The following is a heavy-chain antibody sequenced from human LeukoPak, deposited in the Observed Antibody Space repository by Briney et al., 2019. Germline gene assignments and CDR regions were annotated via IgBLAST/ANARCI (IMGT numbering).Heavy chain of an antibody. Sequence: PSETLSLTCGAYGGSFSGYYWSWIRQPPGKGLEWIGEINHSGSTNYNPSLKSRVTISVDTSKNQFSLKLSSVTAADTAVYYCARGRSYSSSWYRLGYYFDYWGQGTLVTVSS. CDR1: GGSFSGYY. CDR2: INHSGST. CDR3: ARGRSYSSSWYRLGYYFDY. J-gene: IGHJ4*02. D-gene: IGHD6-13*01. V-gene: IGHV4-34*01.